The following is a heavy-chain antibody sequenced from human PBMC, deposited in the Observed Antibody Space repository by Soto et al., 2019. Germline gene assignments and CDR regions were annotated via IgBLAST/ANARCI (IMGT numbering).Heavy chain of an antibody. J-gene: IGHJ6*02. D-gene: IGHD5-12*01. CDR1: GGSVSSGSYY. Sequence: QVQLQESGPGLVKPSETLAVTCTVSGGSVSSGSYYWSWIRQPPGKGLEGVGCISDTGSGDYNPTLKSRVTISGHTSKRQFARGLNSGTAADTADYYCARAHSGYDPLGMDVWGQGTTVT. V-gene: IGHV4-61*01. CDR2: ISDTGSG. CDR3: ARAHSGYDPLGMDV.